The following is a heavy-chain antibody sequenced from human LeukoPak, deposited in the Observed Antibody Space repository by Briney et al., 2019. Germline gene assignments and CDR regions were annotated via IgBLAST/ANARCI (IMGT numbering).Heavy chain of an antibody. D-gene: IGHD4-17*01. CDR1: GYTFTAYY. V-gene: IGHV1-2*06. J-gene: IGHJ4*02. CDR3: ARDSDFGVCYFDY. CDR2: INSNSGGT. Sequence: ASVKVSCKASGYTFTAYYIHWVRQAPGQGLEWMGRINSNSGGTNYAQKFQGRVTMTRDTSIGTAYMELSRLTSDDTAVFYCARDSDFGVCYFDYWGQGALVTVSS.